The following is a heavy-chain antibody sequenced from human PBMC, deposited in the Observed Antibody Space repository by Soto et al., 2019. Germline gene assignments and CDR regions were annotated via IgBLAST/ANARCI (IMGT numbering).Heavy chain of an antibody. Sequence: ASVKVSCKASGYTFTGYYMHWVRQAPGQGLEWMGWINPNSGGTNYAQKFQGRVTMTRDTSISTAYTELSRLRSDDTAVYYCARGVRVVVIAQMGDYWGQGXLVTVSS. D-gene: IGHD3-22*01. CDR3: ARGVRVVVIAQMGDY. V-gene: IGHV1-2*02. CDR2: INPNSGGT. J-gene: IGHJ4*02. CDR1: GYTFTGYY.